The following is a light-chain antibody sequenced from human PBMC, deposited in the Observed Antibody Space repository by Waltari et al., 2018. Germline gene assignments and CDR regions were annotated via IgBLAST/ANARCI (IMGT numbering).Light chain of an antibody. CDR2: KDT. Sequence: SYELTQPSSVSVSPGQTARITCSGDLLAKKYGRWSQQKPGQAPVVVIYKDTERPSEIPERFSGSSSGTTVTLTISGAQVDDEADYYCYSAADNIVIFGGGTKLTVL. J-gene: IGLJ2*01. CDR3: YSAADNIVI. V-gene: IGLV3-27*01. CDR1: LLAKKY.